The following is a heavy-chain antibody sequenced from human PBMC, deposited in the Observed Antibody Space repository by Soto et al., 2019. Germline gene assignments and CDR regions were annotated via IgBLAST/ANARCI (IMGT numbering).Heavy chain of an antibody. CDR3: ARDMIGSGSYFDY. D-gene: IGHD3-10*01. CDR2: ISSSGSTK. V-gene: IGHV3-48*03. Sequence: GGTLRLSCEASGFTFRSYEMNWGRQAPGKGLEGVPYISSSGSTKYNADAVKGRFTISRDNAKSSLYLQMNSVRAEDTGVYYCARDMIGSGSYFDYWGQGNPVTVSS. J-gene: IGHJ4*02. CDR1: GFTFRSYE.